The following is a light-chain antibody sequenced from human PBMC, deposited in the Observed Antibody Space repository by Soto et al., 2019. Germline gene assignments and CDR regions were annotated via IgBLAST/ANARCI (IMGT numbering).Light chain of an antibody. V-gene: IGKV1-27*01. J-gene: IGKJ4*01. Sequence: DIQMTQSPSSLSASVGDRVTITCRASQGIDNHLAWYQQKPGKAPELLIYAASTLQSGVPSRFTGSVSGTDFTLTISRLQPEDAATYYCQKCKVAPFTFGGGTKVDIK. CDR1: QGIDNH. CDR3: QKCKVAPFT. CDR2: AAS.